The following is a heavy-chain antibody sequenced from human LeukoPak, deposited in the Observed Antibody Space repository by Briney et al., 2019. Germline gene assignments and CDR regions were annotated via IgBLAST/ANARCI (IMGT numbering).Heavy chain of an antibody. D-gene: IGHD3-16*01. CDR1: GFTVSSNY. V-gene: IGHV3-53*01. J-gene: IGHJ3*02. Sequence: GGSLRLSCAASGFTVSSNYMSWVRQAPGKGLEWVSVIYSGGSTYYADSVKGRFTISRDNSKNTLYLQMNSLRAEDTAVYYCARRSLKGFGAFDIWGQGTMVTVSS. CDR2: IYSGGST. CDR3: ARRSLKGFGAFDI.